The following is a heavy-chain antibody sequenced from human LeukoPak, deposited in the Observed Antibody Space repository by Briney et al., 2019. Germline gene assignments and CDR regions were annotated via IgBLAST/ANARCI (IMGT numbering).Heavy chain of an antibody. J-gene: IGHJ4*02. CDR2: IYISGTT. V-gene: IGHV4-4*07. Sequence: SETLSLTCTVSGGPISSYYWSWVRQTAGKGLEWIGRIYISGTTNYNPSLKSRVTMSLDTSKNQLSLRLTSVTAADTAVYYCARDEARTGYIHYWGQGTLITVSS. CDR3: ARDEARTGYIHY. CDR1: GGPISSYY. D-gene: IGHD3-9*01.